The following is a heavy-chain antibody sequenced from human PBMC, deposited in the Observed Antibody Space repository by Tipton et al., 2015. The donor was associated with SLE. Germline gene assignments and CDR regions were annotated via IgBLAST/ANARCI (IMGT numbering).Heavy chain of an antibody. D-gene: IGHD6-6*01. Sequence: TLSLTCAVYGGSFSGYYWSWIRQPPGKGLEWIGEINHSGSTNYNPSLKSRVTISVDTSKNQFSLKLSSVTAADTAVYYCARAQYSGSRFDYWGQGTLVTVSS. CDR3: ARAQYSGSRFDY. V-gene: IGHV4-34*01. CDR2: INHSGST. CDR1: GGSFSGYY. J-gene: IGHJ4*02.